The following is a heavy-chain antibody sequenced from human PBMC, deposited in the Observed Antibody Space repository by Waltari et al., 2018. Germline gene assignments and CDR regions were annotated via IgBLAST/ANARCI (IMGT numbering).Heavy chain of an antibody. CDR1: GDSISRSY. D-gene: IGHD5-12*01. CDR2: IYTGRHP. V-gene: IGHV4-4*07. Sequence: QVQLQESGPGLVKPSETLSLTCTVSGDSISRSYWRWTRQPAVKGLEYIGRIYTGRHPNYNPSLESRVTMSIDTSKNEFSLKLSSVTAADTAVYYCAREVLPNATIWRSYFDYWGQGSLVTVSS. J-gene: IGHJ4*02. CDR3: AREVLPNATIWRSYFDY.